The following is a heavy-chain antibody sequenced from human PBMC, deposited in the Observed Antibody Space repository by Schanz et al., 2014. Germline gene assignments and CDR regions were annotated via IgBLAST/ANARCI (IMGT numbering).Heavy chain of an antibody. CDR2: ISASGGST. V-gene: IGHV3-23*01. D-gene: IGHD3-22*01. CDR3: AKDPSHGDYDYYFDY. J-gene: IGHJ4*02. CDR1: GFTFSSYA. Sequence: DVQLLESGGGLIQPGGSIRLSCAASGFTFSSYAMSWVRQAPGKGLEWVSTISASGGSTYYADSVKGRFTISRDNSKNTLYLQMNSLRAEDTAVYYCAKDPSHGDYDYYFDYWGQGTLVTVSS.